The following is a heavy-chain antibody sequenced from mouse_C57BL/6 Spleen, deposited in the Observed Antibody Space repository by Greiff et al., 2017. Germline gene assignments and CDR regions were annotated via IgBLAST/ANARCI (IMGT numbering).Heavy chain of an antibody. CDR1: GYTFTSYW. J-gene: IGHJ3*01. CDR3: ARGNYYGSSYDAWFAY. Sequence: QVQLQQPGAELVKPGASVKLSCKASGYTFTSYWMHWVQQRPGQGLEWIGMIHPNSGSTNYNEKFKSKATLTVDKSSSTAYMQLSSLTSEDSAVYYCARGNYYGSSYDAWFAYWGQGTLVTVSA. V-gene: IGHV1-64*01. CDR2: IHPNSGST. D-gene: IGHD1-1*01.